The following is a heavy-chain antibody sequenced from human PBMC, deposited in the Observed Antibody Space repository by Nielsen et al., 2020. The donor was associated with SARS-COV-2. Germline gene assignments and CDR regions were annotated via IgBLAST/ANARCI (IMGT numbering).Heavy chain of an antibody. J-gene: IGHJ4*02. Sequence: LSLTCAASGFTFSSYAMSWVRQAPGKGLEWVSVIYSGGSTYYADSVKGRFTISRDNSKNTLYLQMKSLRAEDTAVYYCARGAYGYWGQGTLVTVSS. CDR2: IYSGGST. V-gene: IGHV3-53*01. CDR1: GFTFSSYA. CDR3: ARGAYGY. D-gene: IGHD3-16*01.